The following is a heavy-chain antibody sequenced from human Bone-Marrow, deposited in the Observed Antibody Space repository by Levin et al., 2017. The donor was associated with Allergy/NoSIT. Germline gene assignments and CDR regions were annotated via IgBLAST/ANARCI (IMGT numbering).Heavy chain of an antibody. CDR2: TYFRSGWYR. V-gene: IGHV6-1*01. Sequence: SQTLSLTCAISGDSVSNKGAAWNWIRQSPSRGLEWLGRTYFRSGWYRDYAVSVKGRITVNPDTSRNEVSLQLKSVTPEDTAVYYCARDPDYDQGLDFWGQGTLVTVSS. J-gene: IGHJ4*02. D-gene: IGHD3-22*01. CDR1: GDSVSNKGAA. CDR3: ARDPDYDQGLDF.